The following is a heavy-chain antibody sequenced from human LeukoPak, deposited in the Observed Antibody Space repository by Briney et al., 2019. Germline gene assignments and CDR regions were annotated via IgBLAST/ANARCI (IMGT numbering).Heavy chain of an antibody. CDR1: GFTFSTYA. CDR3: AKGRGIAVAGTFDY. Sequence: GVSLRLSCAGSGFTFSTYAMSWVRQAPGKGLEWVSGISGSTYYANSVKGRFTISRDNSKNTLYLQMNSLRAEDTAVYYCAKGRGIAVAGTFDYWGQGTLVTVSS. V-gene: IGHV3-23*01. J-gene: IGHJ4*02. CDR2: ISGST. D-gene: IGHD6-19*01.